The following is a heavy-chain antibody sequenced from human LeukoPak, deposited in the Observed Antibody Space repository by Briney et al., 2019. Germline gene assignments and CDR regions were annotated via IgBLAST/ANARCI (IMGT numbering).Heavy chain of an antibody. Sequence: GESLKISCKGSGYSFTDYWIGWVRQMPGEGLQWMGIIYPDDSDIRYNPSFQGQVTISADKSIITAYLQWSSLKASDTAMYYCARHGRGSRSPNAFDIWGQGTMVTVSS. V-gene: IGHV5-51*01. CDR1: GYSFTDYW. CDR2: IYPDDSDI. CDR3: ARHGRGSRSPNAFDI. J-gene: IGHJ3*02. D-gene: IGHD3-10*01.